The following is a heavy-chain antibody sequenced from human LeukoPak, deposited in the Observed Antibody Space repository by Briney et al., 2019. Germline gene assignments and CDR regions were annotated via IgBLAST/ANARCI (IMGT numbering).Heavy chain of an antibody. Sequence: GGSLRLSCAASGFTFSSYSMNWVRQAPGKGLEWVSSISSSSSYIYYADSVKGRFTISRDNAKNSLYLQMNSLRAEDTAVYYCARGYSSGWYSGTNWFDPWGQGTLVTVSA. CDR1: GFTFSSYS. J-gene: IGHJ5*02. D-gene: IGHD6-19*01. CDR2: ISSSSSYI. V-gene: IGHV3-21*01. CDR3: ARGYSSGWYSGTNWFDP.